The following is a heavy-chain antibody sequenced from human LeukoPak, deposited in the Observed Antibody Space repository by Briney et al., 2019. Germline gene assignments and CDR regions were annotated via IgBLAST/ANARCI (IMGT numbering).Heavy chain of an antibody. D-gene: IGHD5-24*01. J-gene: IGHJ4*02. V-gene: IGHV3-7*03. CDR2: IKQDGSAE. Sequence: GGSLRLSCAASGFTFSDYYMSWVRQVPGKGLEWVADIKQDGSAELYVDSVKGRFTISRDNAKKSLYLQMNSLRVEDTAVYYCARPRQDGEIFDHWGQGTLVTVSS. CDR3: ARPRQDGEIFDH. CDR1: GFTFSDYY.